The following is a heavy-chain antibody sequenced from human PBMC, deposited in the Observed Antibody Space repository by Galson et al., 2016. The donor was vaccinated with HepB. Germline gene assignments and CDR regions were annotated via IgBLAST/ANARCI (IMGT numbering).Heavy chain of an antibody. Sequence: SETLSLTCTVSAISSGDYHWAFIRQPPGKGLEWIGSFSNSGDTFYNPSLKSRVTMSRDTSKNQFSVSLSSVTAADTAVYFCARVSFRTLGYWGQGVLVTVSS. CDR1: AISSGDYH. CDR3: ARVSFRTLGY. V-gene: IGHV4-39*07. CDR2: FSNSGDT. J-gene: IGHJ4*02.